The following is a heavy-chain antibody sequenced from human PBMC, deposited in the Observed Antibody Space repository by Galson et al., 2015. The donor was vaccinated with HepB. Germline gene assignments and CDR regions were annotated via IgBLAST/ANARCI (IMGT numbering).Heavy chain of an antibody. V-gene: IGHV2-5*02. CDR2: IYWDDDK. D-gene: IGHD6-13*01. J-gene: IGHJ6*03. CDR3: ARGRGFIAAAGIGEDYMDV. Sequence: PALVKPTQTLTLTCTFSGFSLSTSGVGVGWIRQPPGKALEWLALIYWDDDKRYSPSLKTRLTISKDTSKNQVVLTMTNMDPVDTATYYCARGRGFIAAAGIGEDYMDVWGKGTTVTVSS. CDR1: GFSLSTSGVG.